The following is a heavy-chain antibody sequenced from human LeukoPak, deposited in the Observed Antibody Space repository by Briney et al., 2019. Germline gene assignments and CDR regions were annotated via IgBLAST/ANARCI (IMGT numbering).Heavy chain of an antibody. D-gene: IGHD2/OR15-2a*01. Sequence: PGGSLRLSCAASGFTVTSTYITWVRQAPGKGLEWVSIIHISGSTYYADSVRARFTISRDNSKNTVYLQMNSLRAEDTAVYYCARAVEYLPLDYWGQGTLVAVSS. V-gene: IGHV3-66*01. J-gene: IGHJ4*02. CDR1: GFTVTSTY. CDR3: ARAVEYLPLDY. CDR2: IHISGST.